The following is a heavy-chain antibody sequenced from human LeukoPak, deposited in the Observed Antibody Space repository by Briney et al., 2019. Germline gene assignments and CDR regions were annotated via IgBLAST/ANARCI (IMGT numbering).Heavy chain of an antibody. Sequence: GGSLSPPCAAAGFTFSSHRMYWVPQAPGKGLERVASIKQEESEKYYRDSVKGRFPVSRENAKTSLLLHINSLGAEDTPIYYFESDWGYYAFDIWGQGTMVTVSS. CDR3: ESDWGYYAFDI. V-gene: IGHV3-7*01. J-gene: IGHJ3*02. CDR1: GFTFSSHR. D-gene: IGHD2-15*01. CDR2: IKQEESEK.